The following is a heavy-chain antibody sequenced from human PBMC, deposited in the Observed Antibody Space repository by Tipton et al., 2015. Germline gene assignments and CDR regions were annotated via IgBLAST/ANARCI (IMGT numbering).Heavy chain of an antibody. V-gene: IGHV1-69*01. Sequence: QLVQSGAEVKKPGSSVKVSCKASGGTFSRYAINWVRQAPGQGLEWMGGIIPIFGPAKYAQKFQGRVTITADESTSTVYMELSSLRSEDTAMYYCARDKTEGPMVRGVIITAGFDFLGQGTLVTVSS. CDR1: GGTFSRYA. D-gene: IGHD3-10*01. CDR3: ARDKTEGPMVRGVIITAGFDF. CDR2: IIPIFGPA. J-gene: IGHJ4*02.